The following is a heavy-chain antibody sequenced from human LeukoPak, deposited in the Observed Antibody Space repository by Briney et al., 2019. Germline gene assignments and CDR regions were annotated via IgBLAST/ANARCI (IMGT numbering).Heavy chain of an antibody. CDR2: ISSSGSSI. D-gene: IGHD3-22*01. CDR3: VRASYYYDTSGSPRGWFDP. Sequence: GGSLRLSCAASGFTFNDYYMNWIRQAPGKGLEWVSYISSSGSSIHYADSVKGRFTISRGNAKNSLFLQMTSLRAEDTAVYYCVRASYYYDTSGSPRGWFDPWGQGTLVTVSS. V-gene: IGHV3-11*01. CDR1: GFTFNDYY. J-gene: IGHJ5*02.